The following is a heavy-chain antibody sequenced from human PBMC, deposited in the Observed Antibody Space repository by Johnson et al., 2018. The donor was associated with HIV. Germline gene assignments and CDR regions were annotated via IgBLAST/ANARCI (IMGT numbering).Heavy chain of an antibody. V-gene: IGHV3-30*04. D-gene: IGHD3-22*01. CDR2: ISYDGSNK. Sequence: QVQLVESWGGVVQPGRSLRLSCAASGFTFSSYAMHWVRQAPGKGLEWVAVISYDGSNKYYADSVKGRFTISRDNSKNTLYLQMNSLRAEDTAVYYCARGGYYYDSTGAFDIWGQGTMVTVSS. J-gene: IGHJ3*02. CDR1: GFTFSSYA. CDR3: ARGGYYYDSTGAFDI.